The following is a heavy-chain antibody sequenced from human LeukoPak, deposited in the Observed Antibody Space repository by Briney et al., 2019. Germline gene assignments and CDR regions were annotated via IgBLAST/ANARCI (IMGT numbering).Heavy chain of an antibody. CDR3: ATGEYSYGGNY. CDR2: FDPEDGET. V-gene: IGHV1-24*01. J-gene: IGHJ4*02. CDR1: GGTFSSYA. Sequence: ASVKVSCKASGGTFSSYAISWVRQAPGQGLEWMGGFDPEDGETIYAQKFQGRVTMTEDTSTDTAYMELSSLRSEDTAVYYCATGEYSYGGNYWGQGTLVTVSS. D-gene: IGHD5-18*01.